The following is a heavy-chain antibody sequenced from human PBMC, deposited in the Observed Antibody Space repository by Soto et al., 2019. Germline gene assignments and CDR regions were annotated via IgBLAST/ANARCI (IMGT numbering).Heavy chain of an antibody. J-gene: IGHJ4*02. V-gene: IGHV1-18*04. Sequence: ASVKVSCKASGYTFTSYGISWVRQAPGQGLEWMGWISAYNGNTNYAQKLQGRVTMTTDTSTSTAYMELRSLRSDDTAVYYCARLEDSSGYGDFGYWGQGTLVTVSS. CDR1: GYTFTSYG. D-gene: IGHD3-22*01. CDR3: ARLEDSSGYGDFGY. CDR2: ISAYNGNT.